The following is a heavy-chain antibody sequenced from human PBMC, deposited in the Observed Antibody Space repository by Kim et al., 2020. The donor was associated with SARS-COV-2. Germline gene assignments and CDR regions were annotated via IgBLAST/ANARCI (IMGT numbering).Heavy chain of an antibody. J-gene: IGHJ4*02. Sequence: GGSLRLSCAASGFTFSSYSMNWVRQAPGKGLGWVSSISSSSSYIYYADSAKGRFTISRDNAKNSLYLQMNSLRAEDTAVDYCATDSGLLPSFDYWGQGTL. V-gene: IGHV3-21*01. CDR3: ATDSGLLPSFDY. CDR2: ISSSSSYI. CDR1: GFTFSSYS. D-gene: IGHD3-22*01.